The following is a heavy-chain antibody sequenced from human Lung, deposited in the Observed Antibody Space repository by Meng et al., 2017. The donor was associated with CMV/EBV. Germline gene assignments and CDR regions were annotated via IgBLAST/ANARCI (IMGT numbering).Heavy chain of an antibody. CDR2: IFSGGSTA. V-gene: IGHV3-23*03. D-gene: IGHD1-26*01. CDR1: GFTFSSYA. Sequence: GGSLRLSCAASGFTFSSYAMSWVRQPPGQGLEWVSVIFSGGSTAYYADSVKGRFTISRDNSKNTLFLQMNSLRAEDTAIYYCAKEGGTYGCPPHWGHGTLVTVSS. CDR3: AKEGGTYGCPPH. J-gene: IGHJ4*01.